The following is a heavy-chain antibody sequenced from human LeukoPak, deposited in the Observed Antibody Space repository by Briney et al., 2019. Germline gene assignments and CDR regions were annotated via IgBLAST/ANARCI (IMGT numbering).Heavy chain of an antibody. CDR3: AKGGSRNAFDI. Sequence: GGSLRLSCAASGFTFSSYWMHWVRQAPGKGLVWVSRINSDGSSTSYADSVKGRFTISRDNAKNTLYLQMNSLRAEDTAVYYCAKGGSRNAFDIWGQGTMVTVSS. V-gene: IGHV3-74*01. D-gene: IGHD2-15*01. CDR1: GFTFSSYW. CDR2: INSDGSST. J-gene: IGHJ3*02.